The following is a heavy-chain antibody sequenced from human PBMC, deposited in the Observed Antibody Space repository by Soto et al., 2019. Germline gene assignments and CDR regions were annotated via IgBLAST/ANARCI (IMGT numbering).Heavy chain of an antibody. V-gene: IGHV4-31*03. CDR2: IYSSGTT. CDR1: GVSINNHPYF. CDR3: ARGADYGDSGREYFFDF. Sequence: QVQLHQSGPQLVRPTQTLSLSCTVSGVSINNHPYFWGWIRQHPEKVLEWIGYIYSSGTTYFNPSPLSRVGMSHDTSGNRFSLRLTFGTAAETAVYYCARGADYGDSGREYFFDFWCQGALVTVSS. J-gene: IGHJ4*01. D-gene: IGHD4-17*01.